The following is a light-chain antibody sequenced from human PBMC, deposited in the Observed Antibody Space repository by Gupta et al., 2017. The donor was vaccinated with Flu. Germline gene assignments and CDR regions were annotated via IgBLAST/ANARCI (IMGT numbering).Light chain of an antibody. CDR2: WAY. V-gene: IGKV4-1*01. CDR3: QQSYTTFPA. J-gene: IGKJ4*01. Sequence: PVQPPKLLISWAYTLESGVPDRFSGSGSGTDFTLTISSLQAEDVAVYYCQQSYTTFPAFGGGTKVEIK.